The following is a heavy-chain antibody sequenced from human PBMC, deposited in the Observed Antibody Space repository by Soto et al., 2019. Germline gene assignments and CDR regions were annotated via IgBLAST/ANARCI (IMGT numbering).Heavy chain of an antibody. CDR3: ARYYCSSDTCYYFDY. V-gene: IGHV4-59*01. CDR1: GSSISSNY. CDR2: IYDTGST. Sequence: SETLSLTCTVSGSSISSNYWSWIRQTPGKGLEWIGYIYDTGSTNYNPSLKSRVSFSVDTSKNQFSLKLSSVTAADTAVYYCARYYCSSDTCYYFDYWGQGTLVTVSS. J-gene: IGHJ4*02. D-gene: IGHD2-2*01.